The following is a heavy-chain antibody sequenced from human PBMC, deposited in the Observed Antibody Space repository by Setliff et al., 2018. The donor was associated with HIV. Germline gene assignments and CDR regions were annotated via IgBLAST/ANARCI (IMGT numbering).Heavy chain of an antibody. J-gene: IGHJ4*02. Sequence: SETLSLTCTVSGGSISSSDYYWGWIRQPPGKGLEWIGSIFYTGSTYYNPSLESRITISVDTSKNQFSLRLNSVSAADTAVYYCARVLYRGSGSYYFDYWGQGTLVTVSS. CDR3: ARVLYRGSGSYYFDY. CDR2: IFYTGST. D-gene: IGHD3-10*01. V-gene: IGHV4-39*07. CDR1: GGSISSSDYY.